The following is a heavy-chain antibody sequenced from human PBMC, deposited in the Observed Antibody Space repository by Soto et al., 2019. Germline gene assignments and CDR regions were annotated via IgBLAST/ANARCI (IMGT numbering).Heavy chain of an antibody. Sequence: PSETLSLTCTVSGGSVSSGSYYWSWIRQPPGKVLEWIGYTYYSGSTNYNPSLKSRVTISVDTSKNQFSLNLISVTAADTAVYYCARVSRGSNYYYGMDVWGQGTTVTVSS. CDR2: TYYSGST. J-gene: IGHJ6*02. D-gene: IGHD3-10*01. CDR3: ARVSRGSNYYYGMDV. CDR1: GGSVSSGSYY. V-gene: IGHV4-61*01.